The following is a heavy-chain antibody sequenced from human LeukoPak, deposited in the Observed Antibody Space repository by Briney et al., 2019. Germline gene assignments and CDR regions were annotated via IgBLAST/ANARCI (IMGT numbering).Heavy chain of an antibody. CDR1: GFTFSSYG. D-gene: IGHD4-11*01. CDR2: IWYDGSNK. CDR3: AKVYSNYADYYYYGMDV. V-gene: IGHV3-33*06. J-gene: IGHJ6*02. Sequence: PGGSLRLSCAASGFTFSSYGMHWVRQAPGKGLEWVAVIWYDGSNKYYADSVKGRFTISRDNSKNTLYLQMNSLRAEDTAVYYCAKVYSNYADYYYYGMDVWGQGTTVTVSS.